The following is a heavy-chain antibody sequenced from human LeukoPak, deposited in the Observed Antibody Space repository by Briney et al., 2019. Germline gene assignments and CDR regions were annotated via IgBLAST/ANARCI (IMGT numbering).Heavy chain of an antibody. V-gene: IGHV3-7*01. Sequence: PGGSLRLSCAASGFTFSSYWMSWIRQAPVKGLELVANIKQDGSEKYYVDSVKGRFTISRDNAKNSLYLQMNSLRAEDTAVYYCARALLEWLGLAFDIWGQGTMVTVSS. CDR2: IKQDGSEK. CDR3: ARALLEWLGLAFDI. CDR1: GFTFSSYW. J-gene: IGHJ3*02. D-gene: IGHD3-3*01.